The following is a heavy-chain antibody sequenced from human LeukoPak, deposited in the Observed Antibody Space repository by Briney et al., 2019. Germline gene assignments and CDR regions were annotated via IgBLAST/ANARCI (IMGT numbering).Heavy chain of an antibody. J-gene: IGHJ4*02. Sequence: GGSLRLSCAASGFTLSSYGMHWVRQAPGKGLDLVAFIRYDGSNTWYADSVKGRFITSRDNSQNTVDLQMTRLRDDDTAIYYCANIRLGVTRGVRVDYWGQGTLVTVSS. CDR3: ANIRLGVTRGVRVDY. CDR1: GFTLSSYG. D-gene: IGHD4-17*01. V-gene: IGHV3-30*02. CDR2: IRYDGSNT.